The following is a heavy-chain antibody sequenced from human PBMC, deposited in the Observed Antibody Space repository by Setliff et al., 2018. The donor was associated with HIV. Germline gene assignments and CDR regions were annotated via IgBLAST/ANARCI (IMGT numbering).Heavy chain of an antibody. V-gene: IGHV1-69*10. D-gene: IGHD3-22*01. CDR3: ARYKADSSGYYYSHYYYYMNV. CDR2: IIPILGIA. J-gene: IGHJ6*03. Sequence: SVKVSCKASGGTFSSYAISWVRQAPGQGLEWMGGIIPILGIANYAQKFQGRVTITADKSTSTAYMELSSLRSEDTAVYYCARYKADSSGYYYSHYYYYMNVWGKGTTVTVSS. CDR1: GGTFSSYA.